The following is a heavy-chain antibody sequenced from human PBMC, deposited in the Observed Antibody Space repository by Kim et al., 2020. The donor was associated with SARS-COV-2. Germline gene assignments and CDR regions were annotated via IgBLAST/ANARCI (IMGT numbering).Heavy chain of an antibody. V-gene: IGHV1-46*01. J-gene: IGHJ6*03. D-gene: IGHD3-9*01. CDR3: AGGEALTEYMDV. Sequence: SYGQEVQGRVTMTRDTSTSTVYVELSRLRSEDTAVYYCAGGEALTEYMDVWGKGTTVTVSS.